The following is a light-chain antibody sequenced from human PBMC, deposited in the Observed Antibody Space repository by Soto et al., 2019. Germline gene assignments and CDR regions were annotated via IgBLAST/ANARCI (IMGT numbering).Light chain of an antibody. CDR2: GAS. CDR1: QSVSNNY. V-gene: IGKV3-20*01. Sequence: EIVLTQSPGTLSLSPGERATLSCRASQSVSNNYLAWYQQKPGQAPRLHIYGASRRATGIPDRFSGSGSGTDFTLTISRLEPEDFAVYSCQQYGSFPLTCGGGTKVEIK. CDR3: QQYGSFPLT. J-gene: IGKJ4*01.